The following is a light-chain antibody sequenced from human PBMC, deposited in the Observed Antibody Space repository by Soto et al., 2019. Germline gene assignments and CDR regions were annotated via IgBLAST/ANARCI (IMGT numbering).Light chain of an antibody. CDR2: DTS. Sequence: EIVLTQSPGTLSLSVGERVTLSCRDSQSVSSYLAWYQQTPGQAPRLLIYDTSNRATGTPDRFSGSGSGTDFTLTNSRLEPADFTVYCGQQYGSSPVTFGGGTTVESK. CDR3: QQYGSSPVT. V-gene: IGKV3-20*01. J-gene: IGKJ4*01. CDR1: QSVSSY.